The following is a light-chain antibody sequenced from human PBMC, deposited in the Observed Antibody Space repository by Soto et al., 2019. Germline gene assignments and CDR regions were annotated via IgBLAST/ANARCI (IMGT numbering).Light chain of an antibody. Sequence: EIVLTQSPATLSLSPGERATLSCGASQTVGSTYLSWYQQKPGLAPRLLLYDASSRATGIPDRFSGSGSGTDFTLTISRLEPEDFAVYYCQHYGSSPWTFGQGTKLEIK. CDR3: QHYGSSPWT. CDR1: QTVGSTY. J-gene: IGKJ1*01. CDR2: DAS. V-gene: IGKV3D-20*01.